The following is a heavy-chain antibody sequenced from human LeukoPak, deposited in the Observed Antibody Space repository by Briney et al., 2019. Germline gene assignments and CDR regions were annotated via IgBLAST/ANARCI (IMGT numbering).Heavy chain of an antibody. CDR1: GFTFSSYW. D-gene: IGHD3-9*01. V-gene: IGHV3-74*03. CDR2: INSDGSST. Sequence: GGSLRLSCAASGFTFSSYWVHWVRQAPGKGLVWVSRINSDGSSTTYADSVKGRFTISRDNAKNTLYLQMNSLRAEDTAVYYCARTLRYFGENWFDPWGQGTLVTVSS. CDR3: ARTLRYFGENWFDP. J-gene: IGHJ5*02.